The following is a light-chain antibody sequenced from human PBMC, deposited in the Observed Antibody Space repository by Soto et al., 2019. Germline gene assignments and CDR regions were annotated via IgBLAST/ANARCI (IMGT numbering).Light chain of an antibody. J-gene: IGLJ3*02. CDR2: RNS. CDR1: SSNIGAGYD. CDR3: QSYDSSLSEV. Sequence: QSVLTQPPSVSGAPGQRVTISCTGSSSNIGAGYDVHWYQQLPGTAPKLLIYRNSNRPSGVPDRFSGSKSGTSASLAITGLQAEDEADYYCQSYDSSLSEVFGGGTKVTVL. V-gene: IGLV1-40*01.